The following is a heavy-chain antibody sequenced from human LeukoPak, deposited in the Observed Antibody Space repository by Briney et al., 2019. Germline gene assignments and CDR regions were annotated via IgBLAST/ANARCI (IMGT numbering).Heavy chain of an antibody. CDR3: AKNSGWLQFEVFDY. V-gene: IGHV3-23*01. Sequence: GGPLRLSCEASGFTFSSYAMSWVRQAPGKGLEWVSAISGSGGSTYYADSVKGRFPISRDNSKNTLYLQMNSLRAEDTAVYYCAKNSGWLQFEVFDYWGQGTLVTVSS. CDR1: GFTFSSYA. D-gene: IGHD5-24*01. CDR2: ISGSGGST. J-gene: IGHJ4*02.